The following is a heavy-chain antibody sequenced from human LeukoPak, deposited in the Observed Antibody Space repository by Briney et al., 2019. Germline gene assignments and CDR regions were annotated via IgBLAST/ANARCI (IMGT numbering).Heavy chain of an antibody. CDR1: GFTLSSYA. CDR2: ISYDGSNK. D-gene: IGHD1-14*01. V-gene: IGHV3-30-3*01. CDR3: ARNRGGP. Sequence: GGSLRLSCAASGFTLSSYAMHWVRQAPGKGLEWVAVISYDGSNKYYADSVKGRFTISSDNSKNTMYLQMNSLRDEDTAVYYCARNRGGPWGQGTLVTVSS. J-gene: IGHJ5*02.